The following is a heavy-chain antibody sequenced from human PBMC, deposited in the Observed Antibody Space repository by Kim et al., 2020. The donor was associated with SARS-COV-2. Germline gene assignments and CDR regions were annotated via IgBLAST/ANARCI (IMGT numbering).Heavy chain of an antibody. Sequence: SVKVSCKASGGTFSSYAISWVRQAPGQGLEWMGGINPNFGTADYAQKFQGRVTITTDESTSTAYMELSSLRSEDTAVYYCARLTMSPTLNFFDIWGPGT. CDR1: GGTFSSYA. CDR2: INPNFGTA. V-gene: IGHV1-69*05. J-gene: IGHJ3*02. CDR3: ARLTMSPTLNFFDI.